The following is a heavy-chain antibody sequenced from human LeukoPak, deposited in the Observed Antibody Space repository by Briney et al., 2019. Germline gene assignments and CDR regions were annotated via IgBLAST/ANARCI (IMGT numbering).Heavy chain of an antibody. CDR3: ARGLGAVAGRIYDGFDM. V-gene: IGHV4-39*07. J-gene: IGHJ3*02. CDR2: IYYSGST. Sequence: SETLSLTCTVSGGSISSSSYYWGWIRQPPGKGLEWIGSIYYSGSTYYNPSLKSRVTISIDTPNNQFSLKLSSVTAADTGVYYCARGLGAVAGRIYDGFDMWRQGTMVTVSS. CDR1: GGSISSSSYY. D-gene: IGHD6-19*01.